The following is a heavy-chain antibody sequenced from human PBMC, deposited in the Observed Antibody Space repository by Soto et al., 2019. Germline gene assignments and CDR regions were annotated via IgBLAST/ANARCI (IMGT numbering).Heavy chain of an antibody. Sequence: EVQLVESGGGLVQPGGSLRLSCAASGFTFSSYSMNWVRQAPGKGLEWVSYISSSSSSIYYEDSVRGRFTISRDNAKNSLYLHMNSLRDEDTALYYCSRGMAAAGQGYFYYYGMDVWGQGTTVTVSS. J-gene: IGHJ6*02. D-gene: IGHD6-13*01. V-gene: IGHV3-48*02. CDR2: ISSSSSSI. CDR3: SRGMAAAGQGYFYYYGMDV. CDR1: GFTFSSYS.